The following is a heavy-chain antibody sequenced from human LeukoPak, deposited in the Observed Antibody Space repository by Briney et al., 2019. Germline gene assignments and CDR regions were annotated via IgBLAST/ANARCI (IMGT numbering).Heavy chain of an antibody. V-gene: IGHV1-69*02. J-gene: IGHJ4*02. CDR3: ARAITD. Sequence: SVKVSCKVSGYTLTELSMHWVRQAPGQGLEWMGRIIPTLGIANYAQKFQGRVTITADKSTSTAYMELSSLRSEDTAVYYCARAITDWGQGTLVTVSS. CDR1: GYTLTELS. D-gene: IGHD5-24*01. CDR2: IIPTLGIA.